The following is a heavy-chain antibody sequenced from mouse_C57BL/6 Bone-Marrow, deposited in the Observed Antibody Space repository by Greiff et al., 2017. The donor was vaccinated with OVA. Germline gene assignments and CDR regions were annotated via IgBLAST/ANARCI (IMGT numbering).Heavy chain of an antibody. Sequence: EVKVEESGGGLVKPGGSLKLSCAASGFTFSDYGMHWVRQAPEKGLEWVAYISSGSSTIYYADTVKGRFTISRDNAKNTLFLQMTSLRSEDTAMYYCARMTGTGFAYWGQGTLVTVSA. D-gene: IGHD4-1*01. V-gene: IGHV5-17*01. CDR3: ARMTGTGFAY. CDR2: ISSGSSTI. CDR1: GFTFSDYG. J-gene: IGHJ3*01.